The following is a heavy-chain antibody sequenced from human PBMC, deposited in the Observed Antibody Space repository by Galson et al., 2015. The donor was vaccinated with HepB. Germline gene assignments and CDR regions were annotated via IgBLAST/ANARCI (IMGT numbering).Heavy chain of an antibody. J-gene: IGHJ4*02. D-gene: IGHD3-10*01. V-gene: IGHV3-21*01. CDR1: GFTFSDSC. CDR3: ARATGIGNYFFDY. Sequence: SLRLSCAASGFTFSDSCMNWVRQAPGKGLEWVSSISYSSSYIYYADSVKGRFTISRDDAKNSLFLQLNSLSAEDTAVYYCARATGIGNYFFDYWGQGTLVTVSS. CDR2: ISYSSSYI.